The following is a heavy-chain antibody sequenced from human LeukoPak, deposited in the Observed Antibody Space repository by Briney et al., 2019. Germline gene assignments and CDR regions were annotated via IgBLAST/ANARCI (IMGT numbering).Heavy chain of an antibody. CDR1: GFTFSNYW. CDR2: VNSDGSST. J-gene: IGHJ4*01. D-gene: IGHD6-19*01. Sequence: GGSLRLSCAASGFTFSNYWMHWVRQAPGKGLVWVSRVNSDGSSTGYADSVKGRFTISRDNAKNSLSLQMNGLRAEDTAVYYCARRVSGREKYFDYWGQGTLVTVSS. V-gene: IGHV3-74*01. CDR3: ARRVSGREKYFDY.